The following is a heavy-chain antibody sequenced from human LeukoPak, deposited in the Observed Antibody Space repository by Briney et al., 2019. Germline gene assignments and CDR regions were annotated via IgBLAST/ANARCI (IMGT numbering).Heavy chain of an antibody. Sequence: SETLSLTCTVSGGSISSYYWSWIRQPAGKGLEWIGRIYASGSTNYNPSLKSRVTISVDTSKKQFSLKLSSVTAADTAVYYCAREDLTIFGVVILADAFDIWGQGTMVTVSS. CDR3: AREDLTIFGVVILADAFDI. V-gene: IGHV4-4*07. CDR1: GGSISSYY. J-gene: IGHJ3*02. D-gene: IGHD3-3*01. CDR2: IYASGST.